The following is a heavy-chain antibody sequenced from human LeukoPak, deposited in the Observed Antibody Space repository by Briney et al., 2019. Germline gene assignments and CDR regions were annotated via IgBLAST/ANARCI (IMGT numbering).Heavy chain of an antibody. D-gene: IGHD2-21*01. CDR3: ARMSDCGGDCYSVGIDY. V-gene: IGHV4-39*07. J-gene: IGHJ4*02. Sequence: PSETLSLTCTVSGGSIRSSSYYWGWIRQPPGKGLEWIGTIYYSGSTYYNPSLKSRVTVSVDTSKNQFSLKLSSVTAADTAVYYCARMSDCGGDCYSVGIDYWGQGTLVTVSS. CDR2: IYYSGST. CDR1: GGSIRSSSYY.